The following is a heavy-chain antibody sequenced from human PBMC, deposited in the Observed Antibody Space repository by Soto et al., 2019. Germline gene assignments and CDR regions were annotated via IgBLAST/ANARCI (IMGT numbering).Heavy chain of an antibody. Sequence: GGSLRLSCAASGFTFSSYAMSWVRQAPGKGLEWVSAISGSGGSTYFADSVKGRFTISRDNSKNTLYLQMNSLRAEDTAVYYCAKDYRGAGAGSSPDAFDIWGQGTMVTVSS. V-gene: IGHV3-23*01. D-gene: IGHD6-13*01. CDR3: AKDYRGAGAGSSPDAFDI. CDR2: ISGSGGST. CDR1: GFTFSSYA. J-gene: IGHJ3*02.